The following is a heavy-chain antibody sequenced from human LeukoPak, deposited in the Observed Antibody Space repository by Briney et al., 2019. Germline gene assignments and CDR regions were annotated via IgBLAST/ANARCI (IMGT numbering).Heavy chain of an antibody. V-gene: IGHV1-46*01. D-gene: IGHD3-22*01. J-gene: IGHJ5*02. CDR1: RYTFTSYY. CDR2: INPSGGST. Sequence: ASVKVSCKASRYTFTSYYMHWVRQAPGQGLEWMGIINPSGGSTSYAQKFQGRVTMTRDTSTSTVYMELSSLRSEDTAVYYCAREGRLYYYDSSGWFDPWGQGTLVTVSS. CDR3: AREGRLYYYDSSGWFDP.